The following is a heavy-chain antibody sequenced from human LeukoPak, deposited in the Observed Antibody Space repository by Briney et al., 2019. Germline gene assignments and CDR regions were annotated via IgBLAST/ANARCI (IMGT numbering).Heavy chain of an antibody. J-gene: IGHJ4*02. D-gene: IGHD3-22*01. CDR1: GFTFSSYS. V-gene: IGHV3-48*04. Sequence: GGSLRLSCAASGFTFSSYSMNWVRQAPGKGLEWVSYISSSSSTIYYADSVKGRFTISRDNAKNSLYLQMNSLRAEDTAVYYCARREYYYDSSGYYADDFDYWGQGTLVTVSS. CDR3: ARREYYYDSSGYYADDFDY. CDR2: ISSSSSTI.